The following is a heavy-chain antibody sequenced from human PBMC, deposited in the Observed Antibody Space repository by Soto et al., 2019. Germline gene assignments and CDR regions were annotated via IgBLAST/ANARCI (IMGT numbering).Heavy chain of an antibody. CDR1: GFTFSNYW. J-gene: IGHJ4*02. Sequence: PGGSLRLSCVASGFTFSNYWMSWVRQAPGQGLEWVANIKQDGSDKYYVDSVKGRFTISRDNAKNSLYLQMNSLRAEDTAVYYCARDRSYCISSSCYAPPYFDYWGQGTLVTVSS. CDR2: IKQDGSDK. CDR3: ARDRSYCISSSCYAPPYFDY. D-gene: IGHD2-2*01. V-gene: IGHV3-7*01.